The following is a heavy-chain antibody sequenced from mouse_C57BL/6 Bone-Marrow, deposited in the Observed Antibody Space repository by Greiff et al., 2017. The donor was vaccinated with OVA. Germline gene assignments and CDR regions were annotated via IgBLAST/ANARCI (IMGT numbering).Heavy chain of an antibody. CDR2: SRNKANDYTT. J-gene: IGHJ4*01. CDR3: AREITTVVATGAMDY. V-gene: IGHV7-1*01. D-gene: IGHD1-1*01. CDR1: GFTFSDFY. Sequence: EVNVVESGGGLVQSGRSLRLSCATSGFTFSDFYMEWVRQAPGKGLEWIAASRNKANDYTTEYSASVKGRFIVSRDTSQSILYLQMNALRAEDTAIYYCAREITTVVATGAMDYWGQGTSVTVSS.